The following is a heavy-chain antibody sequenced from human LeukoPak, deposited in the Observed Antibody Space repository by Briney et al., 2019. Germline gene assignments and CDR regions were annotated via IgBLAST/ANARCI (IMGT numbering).Heavy chain of an antibody. CDR2: INPNSGGT. Sequence: GASVKASCKASGYTFTGYYMHWVRQAPGQGLEWMGWINPNSGGTNYAQKFQGRVTMTRDTSISTAYMELSRLRSDDTAVYYCARDVFDGSGNRIDYWGQGTLVTVSS. CDR3: ARDVFDGSGNRIDY. D-gene: IGHD3-10*01. CDR1: GYTFTGYY. J-gene: IGHJ4*02. V-gene: IGHV1-2*02.